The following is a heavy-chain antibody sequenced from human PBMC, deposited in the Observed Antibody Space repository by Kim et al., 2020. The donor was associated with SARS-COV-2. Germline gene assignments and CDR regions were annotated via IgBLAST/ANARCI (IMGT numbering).Heavy chain of an antibody. CDR1: GFAFSGFY. J-gene: IGHJ6*02. V-gene: IGHV3-11*03. CDR3: ATWIQPDTKYYHYGMDV. D-gene: IGHD5-18*01. Sequence: GGSLRLSCEVSGFAFSGFYMSWIRQAPGKGLEWISYIGDDDAHAKYADSVKGRFTVSRDNAKNSLYLQMNSLTAEDTAVYYCATWIQPDTKYYHYGMDVWGRGTRVTVSS. CDR2: IGDDDAHA.